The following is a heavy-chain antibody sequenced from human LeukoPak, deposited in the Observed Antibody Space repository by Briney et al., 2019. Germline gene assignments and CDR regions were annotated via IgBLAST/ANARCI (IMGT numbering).Heavy chain of an antibody. V-gene: IGHV3-23*01. CDR3: SSGAGIRLSNFDY. CDR1: GFTFSSYA. D-gene: IGHD2/OR15-2a*01. Sequence: GGSLRLSCAASGFTFSSYAMSWVRQAPGKGLEWVSAISGSGGSTYYADSVKGRFTISRDNSKNTLYLQMNTLRAEDTSLYYSSSGAGIRLSNFDYWGQGSLVTVSS. J-gene: IGHJ4*02. CDR2: ISGSGGST.